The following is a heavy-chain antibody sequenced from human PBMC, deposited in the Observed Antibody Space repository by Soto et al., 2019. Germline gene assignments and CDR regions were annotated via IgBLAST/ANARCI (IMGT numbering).Heavy chain of an antibody. CDR3: ARRERYYGSPGWFDP. V-gene: IGHV4-39*01. CDR1: GGSISSFTYY. CDR2: VYYNENT. J-gene: IGHJ5*02. Sequence: PSETLSLTCSVSGGSISSFTYYWGWIGHPPGKGLEWIGTVYYNENTYYNPSLKSRVTITVDTAKNQFSLNLRSVTAADTAMYFCARRERYYGSPGWFDPWGPGTLVTVSS. D-gene: IGHD3-10*01.